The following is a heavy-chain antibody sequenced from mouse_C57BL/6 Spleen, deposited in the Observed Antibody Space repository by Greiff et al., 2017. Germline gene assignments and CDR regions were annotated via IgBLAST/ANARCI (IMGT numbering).Heavy chain of an antibody. CDR1: GYAFSSYW. J-gene: IGHJ2*01. D-gene: IGHD1-1*01. Sequence: QVQLQQSGAELVKPGASVKISCKASGYAFSSYWMNWVKQRPGKGLEWIGQLYPGDGDTNYNGKLKGKAPLTADKASSTAYMQLSSLTSEDSAVYFCARSAFTTVVADYFDYWGQGTTRTVSS. V-gene: IGHV1-80*01. CDR2: LYPGDGDT. CDR3: ARSAFTTVVADYFDY.